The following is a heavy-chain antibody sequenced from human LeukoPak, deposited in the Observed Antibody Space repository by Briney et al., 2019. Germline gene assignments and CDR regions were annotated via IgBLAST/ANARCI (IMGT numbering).Heavy chain of an antibody. CDR1: GGSFSGYY. CDR3: VRGGLGWLRYNWFDP. J-gene: IGHJ5*02. Sequence: PSETLALTCAVYGGSFSGYYWSWIRQPPGKGLEWIGEINHSGSTNYNPSLKSRVTISVDTSKNQFSLKLSSVTAADTAVYYCVRGGLGWLRYNWFDPWGQGTLVTVSS. D-gene: IGHD5-24*01. CDR2: INHSGST. V-gene: IGHV4-34*01.